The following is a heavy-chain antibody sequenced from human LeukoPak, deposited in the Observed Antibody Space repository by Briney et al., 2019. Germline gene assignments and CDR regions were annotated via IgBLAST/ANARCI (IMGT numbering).Heavy chain of an antibody. CDR1: GFTFSDYW. J-gene: IGHJ4*02. V-gene: IGHV3-74*01. D-gene: IGHD6-19*01. Sequence: PGGSLRLSCAASGFTFSDYWMHRVRQAPGKGLVWVSRISSDGSRVTYADSVKGRFTISRDDSNNTLFLQMNSPRVDDTAVYYCAQDSLLAVASDWGQGTLVTV. CDR2: ISSDGSRV. CDR3: AQDSLLAVASD.